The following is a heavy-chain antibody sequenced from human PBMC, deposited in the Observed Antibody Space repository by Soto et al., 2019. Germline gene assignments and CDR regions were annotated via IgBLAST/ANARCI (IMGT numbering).Heavy chain of an antibody. CDR2: LHSGGDT. V-gene: IGHV3-53*04. D-gene: IGHD3-10*01. J-gene: IGHJ6*02. CDR1: GIPVSSYY. Sequence: EVQLVESGGGLVQPGGSLRLSCVASGIPVSSYYMTWVRQAPGKGLEWVSVLHSGGDTYYANSVKGRFTISRHDSTNTLFLQMNSLTAEDTAVYYCARDGPYYYASRMDVWGQGTTVTVSS. CDR3: ARDGPYYYASRMDV.